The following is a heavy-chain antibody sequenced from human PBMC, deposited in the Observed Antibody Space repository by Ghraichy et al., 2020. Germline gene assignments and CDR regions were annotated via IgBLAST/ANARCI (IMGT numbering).Heavy chain of an antibody. J-gene: IGHJ4*02. CDR2: ISSNGGST. V-gene: IGHV3-64D*06. Sequence: GGSLRLSCSASGFTFSFYAMHWVRQAPGKGLEYVSGISSNGGSTYYTDSVKGRFTISKDNSKNTLYLQMRSLRPEDAAVYYCVKGRKPSLRDGFNAFDHWDQGTLDTVSA. CDR1: GFTFSFYA. D-gene: IGHD5-24*01. CDR3: VKGRKPSLRDGFNAFDH.